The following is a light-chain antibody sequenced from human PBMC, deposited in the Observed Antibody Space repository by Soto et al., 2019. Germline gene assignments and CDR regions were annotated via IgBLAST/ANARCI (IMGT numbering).Light chain of an antibody. CDR2: DAS. CDR1: QSISGW. Sequence: DIQMTQSPSTLSASVGDRVTITCRASQSISGWLAWYQQKPGKAPKLLIFDASTLESGVPSRFSGSESGTEFTLTISSLQPDDFATYYCQQYNSYPTFGQGTRLEI. CDR3: QQYNSYPT. V-gene: IGKV1-5*01. J-gene: IGKJ5*01.